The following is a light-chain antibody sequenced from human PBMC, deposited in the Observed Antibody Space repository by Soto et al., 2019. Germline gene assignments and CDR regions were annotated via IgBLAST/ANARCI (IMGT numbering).Light chain of an antibody. V-gene: IGKV1-5*01. CDR3: LQYNGYYRT. Sequence: DIQMTQSPSTLPASVGDRVTITCRASQSISNWLAWYQQKPGTAPKLLIYAASSLQSGVPSRFSGSGSGTTFTLTISSLQSDDFATYYCLQYNGYYRTFGQGTKVDIK. J-gene: IGKJ1*01. CDR1: QSISNW. CDR2: AAS.